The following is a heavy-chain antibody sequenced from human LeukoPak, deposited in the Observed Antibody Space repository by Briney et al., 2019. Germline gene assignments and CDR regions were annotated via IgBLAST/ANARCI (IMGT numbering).Heavy chain of an antibody. CDR3: AKCSRVDWLPIDY. CDR2: ISGSGGST. Sequence: PGGSLRLSCAASAFTFSNYAMTWVLQAPGKGLEWVSAISGSGGSTYYANSVKGRFTISRDNSKNTLYLQMSSLRADDTAVYYCAKCSRVDWLPIDYWGRGTLVTVSS. D-gene: IGHD3-9*01. V-gene: IGHV3-23*01. J-gene: IGHJ4*02. CDR1: AFTFSNYA.